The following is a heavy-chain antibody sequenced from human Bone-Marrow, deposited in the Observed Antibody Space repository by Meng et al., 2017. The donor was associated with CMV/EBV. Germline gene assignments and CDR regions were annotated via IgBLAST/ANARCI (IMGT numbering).Heavy chain of an antibody. V-gene: IGHV4-61*01. Sequence: SETLSLTCTVSGGSVSSGSYYWSWIRQPPGKGLAWIGYIYYSGSTNYNPSLKSRVTISVDTSKNQFSLKLSSVTAADTAVYDCARDRRFLEWLLFGMDVWGQGTTVTVSS. D-gene: IGHD3-3*01. CDR3: ARDRRFLEWLLFGMDV. J-gene: IGHJ6*02. CDR2: IYYSGST. CDR1: GGSVSSGSYY.